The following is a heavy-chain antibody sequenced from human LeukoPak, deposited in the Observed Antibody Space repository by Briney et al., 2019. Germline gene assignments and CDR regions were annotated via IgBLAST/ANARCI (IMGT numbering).Heavy chain of an antibody. CDR1: GFTFSDYG. D-gene: IGHD1-26*01. CDR3: AKDFRDSGSYYSPWDY. V-gene: IGHV3-30*18. J-gene: IGHJ4*02. CDR2: ISYDGSNK. Sequence: QTGGSLRLSCAASGFTFSDYGMHWVRQAPGKGLEWVAVISYDGSNKYYADSVKGRFTISRDNSKNTLYLQMNSLRAEDTAVYYCAKDFRDSGSYYSPWDYWGQGTLVTVSS.